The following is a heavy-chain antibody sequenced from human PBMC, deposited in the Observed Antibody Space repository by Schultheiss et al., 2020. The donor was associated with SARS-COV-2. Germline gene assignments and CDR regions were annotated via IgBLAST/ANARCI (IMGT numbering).Heavy chain of an antibody. CDR1: GGSVSSGSYY. Sequence: SETLSLTCTVSGGSVSSGSYYWSWIRQPPGKGLEWIGYIYYSGSTYYNPSLKSRVTISVDTSKNQFSLKLSSVTAADTAVYYCARDRRYCSGGSCYWFDPWGQGTLVTVSS. V-gene: IGHV4-31*03. J-gene: IGHJ5*02. CDR2: IYYSGST. CDR3: ARDRRYCSGGSCYWFDP. D-gene: IGHD2-15*01.